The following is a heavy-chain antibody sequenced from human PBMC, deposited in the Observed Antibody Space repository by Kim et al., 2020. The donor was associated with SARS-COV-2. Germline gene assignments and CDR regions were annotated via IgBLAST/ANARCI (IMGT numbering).Heavy chain of an antibody. CDR2: IIPIFGTA. V-gene: IGHV1-69*13. J-gene: IGHJ5*02. CDR3: ARITMVRGVIGIQQYNWFDP. Sequence: SVKVSCKASGGTFSSYAISWVRQAPGQGLEWMGGIIPIFGTANYAQKFQGRVTITADESTSTAYMELSSLRSEDTAVYYCARITMVRGVIGIQQYNWFDPWGQGTLVTVSS. D-gene: IGHD3-10*01. CDR1: GGTFSSYA.